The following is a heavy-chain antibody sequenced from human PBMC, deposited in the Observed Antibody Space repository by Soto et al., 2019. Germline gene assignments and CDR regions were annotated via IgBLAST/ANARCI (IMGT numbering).Heavy chain of an antibody. CDR3: AHVFPSLEPFDS. Sequence: QITLKESGPTLVKPTQTLTLTCTFSGFSLSTSGVGVGWIRQPPGKALEWLGFIYWDEDKRYSPSLKSRLTITKDTSKSQVVLTMTNMDPVDTATYYCAHVFPSLEPFDSWGQGTLVTVSA. V-gene: IGHV2-5*02. CDR1: GFSLSTSGVG. J-gene: IGHJ4*02. CDR2: IYWDEDK. D-gene: IGHD3-10*02.